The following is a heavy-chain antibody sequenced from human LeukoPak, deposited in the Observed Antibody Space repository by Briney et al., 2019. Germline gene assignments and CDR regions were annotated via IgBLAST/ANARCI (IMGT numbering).Heavy chain of an antibody. J-gene: IGHJ4*02. CDR1: GGTFNNSA. Sequence: SVKGSCKTSGGTFNNSAISWVRQAPRQGLEWLGGIMPLFGTAGYAQKFQGRVTITADTATVYLELSSLRPEDTALYYCARIGTPSNPFDSWGQGTLITVSS. V-gene: IGHV1-69*01. CDR2: IMPLFGTA. CDR3: ARIGTPSNPFDS. D-gene: IGHD4-11*01.